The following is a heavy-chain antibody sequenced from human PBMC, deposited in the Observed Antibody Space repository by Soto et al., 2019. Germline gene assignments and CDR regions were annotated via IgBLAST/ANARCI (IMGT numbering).Heavy chain of an antibody. CDR2: IYHSGST. Sequence: QLQLQESGSGLVKPSQTLYLTCTVSGTFISYGGYSWSWIRQPPGKGLEWIGYIYHSGSTYYNPSHKSRVTKSVDTSKHQLSGKWISVTAADTDVYYCARGRGRGGFDYRGQVTLVTVSS. J-gene: IGHJ4*02. CDR1: GTFISYGGYS. D-gene: IGHD3-16*01. CDR3: ARGRGRGGFDY. V-gene: IGHV4-30-2*01.